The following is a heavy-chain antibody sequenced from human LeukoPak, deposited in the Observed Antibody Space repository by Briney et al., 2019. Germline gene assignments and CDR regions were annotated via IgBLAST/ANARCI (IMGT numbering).Heavy chain of an antibody. J-gene: IGHJ4*02. V-gene: IGHV4-39*01. Sequence: NPSETLSLTCTVSGGSISSNAYYWAWIRQPPGKGLEWIGSIYSSVSTYYNPSLKSRVTMSLDTSKNQFSLRLSSVTAADTALYYCAYSGSYGHLGYWGQGIPVTVSS. CDR1: GGSISSNAYY. D-gene: IGHD1-26*01. CDR3: AYSGSYGHLGY. CDR2: IYSSVST.